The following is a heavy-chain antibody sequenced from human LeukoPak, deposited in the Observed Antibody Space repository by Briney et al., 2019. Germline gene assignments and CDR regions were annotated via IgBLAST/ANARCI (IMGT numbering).Heavy chain of an antibody. V-gene: IGHV3-11*04. J-gene: IGHJ3*02. D-gene: IGHD1-26*01. CDR2: ITTSGSTM. Sequence: GGSLRLSCVASGFKFSDSYMNWIRQAPGKGLEWISYITTSGSTMYYADSVKGRFTVSRDNAKNSLYLQMNSLRAEDTAMYYCASPMGATPWDAFDIWGQGTRVTVSP. CDR3: ASPMGATPWDAFDI. CDR1: GFKFSDSY.